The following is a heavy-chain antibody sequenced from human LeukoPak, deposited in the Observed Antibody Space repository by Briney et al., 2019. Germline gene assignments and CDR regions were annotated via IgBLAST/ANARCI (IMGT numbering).Heavy chain of an antibody. Sequence: GRSLRLSCAASGFTFSSYAMHWVRQAPGKGLEWVAVISYDGSIKYYADSVKGRFTISRDNSKNTLYLQMNSLRPEDTAVYYCARRGRDGYNYLAYWGQGTLVTVSS. V-gene: IGHV3-30*04. D-gene: IGHD5-24*01. CDR1: GFTFSSYA. J-gene: IGHJ4*02. CDR3: ARRGRDGYNYLAY. CDR2: ISYDGSIK.